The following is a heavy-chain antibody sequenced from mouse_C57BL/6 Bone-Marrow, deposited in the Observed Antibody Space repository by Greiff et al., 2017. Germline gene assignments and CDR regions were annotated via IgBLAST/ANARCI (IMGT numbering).Heavy chain of an antibody. Sequence: QVQLKESGAELARPGASVKLSCKASGYTFTSYGISWVKQRTGQGLEWIGEIYPRSGNTYYNEKFKGKATLTADKSSSTAYMELRSLTAEDSAVYVCARGYYSNYDGYFDVWGTGTTVTVSS. J-gene: IGHJ1*03. CDR3: ARGYYSNYDGYFDV. D-gene: IGHD2-5*01. CDR2: IYPRSGNT. V-gene: IGHV1-81*01. CDR1: GYTFTSYG.